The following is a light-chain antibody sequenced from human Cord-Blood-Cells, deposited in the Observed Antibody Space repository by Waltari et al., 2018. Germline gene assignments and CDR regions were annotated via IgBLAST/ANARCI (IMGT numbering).Light chain of an antibody. CDR3: MQALQTLT. J-gene: IGKJ5*01. CDR2: LGS. CDR1: QSLLHSNGYNY. V-gene: IGKV2-28*01. Sequence: DIVMTQSPLSLPVTPGEPASISCRSSQSLLHSNGYNYLDWYLQKPGQSPQLLIYLGSNRASGVPDRFSGSGSGTDFTLKISRVEAEDVGVDYCMQALQTLTFGQGTRLGIK.